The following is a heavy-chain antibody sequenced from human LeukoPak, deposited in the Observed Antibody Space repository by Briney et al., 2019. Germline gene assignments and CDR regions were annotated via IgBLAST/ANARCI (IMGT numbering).Heavy chain of an antibody. J-gene: IGHJ4*02. CDR1: GYTFISYG. CDR3: ARDRGDYYFDY. CDR2: IGRNNGNT. V-gene: IGHV1-18*01. Sequence: GASVKVSCKASGYTFISYGITWVRRAPGQGLEWMGWIGRNNGNTKFAQKSQGRVTMTTDTSTTTAYMELRSLRSDDTAVYFCARDRGDYYFDYWGQGTLVSVSS. D-gene: IGHD6-25*01.